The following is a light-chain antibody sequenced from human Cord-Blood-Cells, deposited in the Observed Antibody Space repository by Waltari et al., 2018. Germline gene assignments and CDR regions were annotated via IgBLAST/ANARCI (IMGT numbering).Light chain of an antibody. CDR2: EVS. J-gene: IGLJ1*01. Sequence: QSALTQPASVSGSPGQSNTIPCTGTSSDVGGSNYVSWYQQHPGKAPKLMIYEVSNRPSGVSNRFSGSKSGNTASLTISGLQAEDEADYYCSSYTSSSTLVFGTGTKVTVL. V-gene: IGLV2-14*01. CDR3: SSYTSSSTLV. CDR1: SSDVGGSNY.